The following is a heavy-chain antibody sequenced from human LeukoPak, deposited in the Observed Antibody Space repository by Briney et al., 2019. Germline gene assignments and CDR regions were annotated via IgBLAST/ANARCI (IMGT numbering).Heavy chain of an antibody. CDR1: GFTFSTYW. V-gene: IGHV3-74*03. CDR3: AGSTRGVFDY. D-gene: IGHD3-10*01. Sequence: GGSLRLSCAASGFTFSTYWMHWVRQAPGKGLVWVSRINSDESSTMYADSVKGRFTISRDNAKNTLYLQMNSLRAEDTAVYFCAGSTRGVFDYWGQGTLVTVSS. CDR2: INSDESST. J-gene: IGHJ4*02.